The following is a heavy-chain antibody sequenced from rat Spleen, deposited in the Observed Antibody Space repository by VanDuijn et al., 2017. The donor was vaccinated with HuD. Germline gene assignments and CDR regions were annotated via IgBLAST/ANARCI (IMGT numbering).Heavy chain of an antibody. Sequence: EVQLVESGGDLVQPGRSLKLSCAASGFTFSNYGMAWVRQTPTKGLEWVASITTGGGNLYYPDSVKGRFTISRDNAQNTLYLQLNSLRSEDTATYYCATDPGTIVYNHGFAYWGHGTLVTVSS. D-gene: IGHD1-5*01. CDR1: GFTFSNYG. J-gene: IGHJ3*01. CDR2: ITTGGGNL. V-gene: IGHV5S13*01. CDR3: ATDPGTIVYNHGFAY.